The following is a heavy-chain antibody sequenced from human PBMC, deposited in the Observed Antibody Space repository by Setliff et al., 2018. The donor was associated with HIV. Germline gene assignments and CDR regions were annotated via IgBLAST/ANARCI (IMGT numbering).Heavy chain of an antibody. CDR3: ARRGAVASPPPL. D-gene: IGHD6-19*01. Sequence: SETLSLTCTVSGGSISGDFWTWIRQPAGEGLQWIGRIYDSGSTKYNPSLKSRVTMSLDTSKYQVSLNLNSVTAADTAVYYCARRGAVASPPPLWGQGTLVTV. CDR2: IYDSGST. J-gene: IGHJ4*02. V-gene: IGHV4-4*07. CDR1: GGSISGDF.